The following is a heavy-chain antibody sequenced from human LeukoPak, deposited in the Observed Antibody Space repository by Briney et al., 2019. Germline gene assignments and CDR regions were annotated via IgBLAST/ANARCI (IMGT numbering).Heavy chain of an antibody. CDR2: IYHSGST. Sequence: SQTLSLTCAVSGGSISSGGYSWSWIRQPPGKGLEWIGYIYHSGSTYYNPSLKSRVTISVDRSKNQFSLKLSSVTAADTAVYYCARGYGGSYGHFDYWGQGTLVTVSS. CDR1: GGSISSGGYS. D-gene: IGHD3-16*01. CDR3: ARGYGGSYGHFDY. J-gene: IGHJ4*02. V-gene: IGHV4-30-2*01.